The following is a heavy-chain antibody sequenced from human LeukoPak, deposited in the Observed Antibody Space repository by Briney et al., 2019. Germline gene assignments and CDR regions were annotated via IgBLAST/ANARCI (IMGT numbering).Heavy chain of an antibody. CDR3: AKGGSYYDGDY. J-gene: IGHJ4*02. V-gene: IGHV4-59*03. CDR1: GASMSIYY. D-gene: IGHD1-26*01. CDR2: VYYSGST. Sequence: PSETLSLTCTVSGASMSIYYWTWIRQVPGKGLEWIGNVYYSGSTRYNPSLMGRATISIGTSKNTFSLKVTSMTAADTAVYFCAKGGSYYDGDYWGQGTLVTVSS.